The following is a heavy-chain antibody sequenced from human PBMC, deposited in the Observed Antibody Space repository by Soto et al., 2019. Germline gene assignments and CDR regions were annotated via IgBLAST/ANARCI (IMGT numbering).Heavy chain of an antibody. J-gene: IGHJ6*02. CDR2: ISAYNGNT. V-gene: IGHV1-18*01. Sequence: ASVKVSFKASGYTFTSYGISWVRQAPGQGLEWMGWISAYNGNTNYAQKLQGRVTMTTDTSTSTAYMELRSLRSDDTAVYYCARGKYDFWSGLTDYYYYGMDVWGQGTTVTVSS. D-gene: IGHD3-3*01. CDR1: GYTFTSYG. CDR3: ARGKYDFWSGLTDYYYYGMDV.